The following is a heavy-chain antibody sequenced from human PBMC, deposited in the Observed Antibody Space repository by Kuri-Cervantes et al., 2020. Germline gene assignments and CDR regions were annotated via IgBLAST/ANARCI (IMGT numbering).Heavy chain of an antibody. Sequence: ASVKVSCKASGYNFISYYMHWVRQAPGQGLEWMGGIIPIFGTANYAQKFQGRVTMTRNTSISTAYMELSSLRSEDTAVYYCARGPNSILWWWGWGQGTLVTVSS. CDR2: IIPIFGTA. D-gene: IGHD2-21*01. CDR1: GYNFISYY. CDR3: ARGPNSILWWWG. V-gene: IGHV1-8*01. J-gene: IGHJ4*02.